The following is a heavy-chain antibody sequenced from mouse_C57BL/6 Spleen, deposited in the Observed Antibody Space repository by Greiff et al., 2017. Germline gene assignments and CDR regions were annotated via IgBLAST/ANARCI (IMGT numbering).Heavy chain of an antibody. CDR3: AMRELRYAMDY. D-gene: IGHD1-1*01. J-gene: IGHJ4*01. CDR2: ISSGSSTI. Sequence: EVKLQVSGGGLVKPGGSLKLSCAASGFTFSDYGMHWVRQAPEKGLEWVAYISSGSSTIYYADTVKGRFTISRDNAKNTLFLQMTSLRSEDTAMYYCAMRELRYAMDYWGQGTSVTVSS. V-gene: IGHV5-17*01. CDR1: GFTFSDYG.